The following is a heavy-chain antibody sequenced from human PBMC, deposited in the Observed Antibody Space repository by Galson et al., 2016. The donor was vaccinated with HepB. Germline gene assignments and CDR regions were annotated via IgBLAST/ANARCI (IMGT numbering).Heavy chain of an antibody. CDR1: GFTFSRYN. CDR3: ARDRGAGYYYVDC. D-gene: IGHD3-22*01. Sequence: SLRLSCAASGFTFSRYNMNWVRQAPGKGLEWVAYISDNSKYINYADSVKGRFTVSRDNAKNSLYLQMNGLRAEDTAIYYCARDRGAGYYYVDCWGQGTLVTVSS. CDR2: ISDNSKYI. J-gene: IGHJ4*02. V-gene: IGHV3-21*01.